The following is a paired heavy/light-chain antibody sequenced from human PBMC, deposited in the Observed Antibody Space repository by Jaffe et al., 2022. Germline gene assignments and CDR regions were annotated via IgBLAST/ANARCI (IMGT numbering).Light chain of an antibody. Sequence: EIVLTQSPGTLSLSPGERATLSCRASQSVSSSYLAWYQQKPGQAPRLLIYGASSRATGIPDRFSGSGSGTDFTLTISRLEPEDFAVYYCQQYGSSPELTFGGGTKVEIK. CDR3: QQYGSSPELT. J-gene: IGKJ4*01. V-gene: IGKV3-20*01. CDR1: QSVSSSY. CDR2: GAS.
Heavy chain of an antibody. CDR3: AKDMVPLPGYSSGWSGYFDY. D-gene: IGHD6-19*01. Sequence: EVQLVESGGVVVQPGGSLRLSCAASGFTFDDYAMHWVRQAPGKGLEWVSLISWDGGSTYYADSVKGRFTISRDNSKNSLYLQMNSLRAEDTALYYCAKDMVPLPGYSSGWSGYFDYWGQGTLVTVSS. CDR2: ISWDGGST. V-gene: IGHV3-43D*04. J-gene: IGHJ4*02. CDR1: GFTFDDYA.